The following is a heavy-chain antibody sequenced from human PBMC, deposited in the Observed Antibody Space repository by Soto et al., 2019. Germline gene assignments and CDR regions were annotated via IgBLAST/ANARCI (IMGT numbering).Heavy chain of an antibody. CDR3: AGAPENVDTAMGAPRWFDP. D-gene: IGHD5-18*01. Sequence: LSLTCAVSGGSISSGGYSWSWIRQPSGKGLEWIGYIYHSGSTYYNPSLKSRVTISVDRSKNQFSLKLSSVTAADTAVYYCAGAPENVDTAMGAPRWFDPWGQGTLVTVSA. J-gene: IGHJ5*02. CDR1: GGSISSGGYS. V-gene: IGHV4-30-2*01. CDR2: IYHSGST.